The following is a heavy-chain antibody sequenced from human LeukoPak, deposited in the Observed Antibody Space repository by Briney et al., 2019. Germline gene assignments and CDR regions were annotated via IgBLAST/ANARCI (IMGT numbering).Heavy chain of an antibody. Sequence: SGTLSLTCTVSGGSISSYYWSWIRQPPGKGLEWIGHIYYSGSTNYNLSLKSRVTISVDTSKNQFSLRLSSETAADTAVYYCARGREAKGVVGAYFDYWGQGTLVTVSS. V-gene: IGHV4-59*01. CDR3: ARGREAKGVVGAYFDY. J-gene: IGHJ4*02. D-gene: IGHD1-26*01. CDR1: GGSISSYY. CDR2: IYYSGST.